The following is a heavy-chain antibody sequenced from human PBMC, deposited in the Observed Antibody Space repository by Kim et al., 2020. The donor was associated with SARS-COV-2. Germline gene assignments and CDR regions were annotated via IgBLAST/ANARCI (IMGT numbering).Heavy chain of an antibody. CDR3: ARLIAVYYYYGMDV. Sequence: ASVKVSCKASGYTFTSYAMHWVRQAPGQRLEWMGWINAGNGNTKYSQKFQGRVTITRDTSASTAYMELSSLRSEDTAVYYCARLIAVYYYYGMDVWGQGTTVTVSS. J-gene: IGHJ6*02. CDR2: INAGNGNT. CDR1: GYTFTSYA. D-gene: IGHD2-21*01. V-gene: IGHV1-3*01.